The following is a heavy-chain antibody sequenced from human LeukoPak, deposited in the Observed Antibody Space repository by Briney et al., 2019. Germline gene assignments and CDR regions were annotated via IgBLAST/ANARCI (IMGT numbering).Heavy chain of an antibody. CDR3: ARVPPSRPGITMVRGVFNWYFDL. CDR1: GGTFSSYA. CDR2: IIPIFGTA. D-gene: IGHD3-10*01. V-gene: IGHV1-69*13. Sequence: ASVEVSCKASGGTFSSYAISWVRQAPGQGLEWMGGIIPIFGTANYAQKFQGRVTITADESTSTAYMELSSLRSEDTAVYYCARVPPSRPGITMVRGVFNWYFDLWGRGTLVTVSS. J-gene: IGHJ2*01.